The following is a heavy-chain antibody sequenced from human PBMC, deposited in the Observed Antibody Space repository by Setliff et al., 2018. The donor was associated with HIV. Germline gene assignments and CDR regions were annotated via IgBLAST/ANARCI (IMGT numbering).Heavy chain of an antibody. V-gene: IGHV4-59*01. CDR1: GGSISSYY. CDR2: ISYSGST. Sequence: LSLTCTVSGGSISSYYWSWIRQSPGKGLEWIGYISYSGSTNYNPSLKSRATMSVDTSKNQFSLKLSSVTASDTAVYYCARGVSYSGSHLDRGQGTLVTVSS. D-gene: IGHD1-26*01. CDR3: ARGVSYSGSHLD. J-gene: IGHJ4*02.